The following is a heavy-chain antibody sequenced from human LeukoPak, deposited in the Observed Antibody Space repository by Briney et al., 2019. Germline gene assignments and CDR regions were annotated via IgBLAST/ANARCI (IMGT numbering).Heavy chain of an antibody. CDR1: GVSMSAYQ. CDR2: INTKGET. V-gene: IGHV4-4*09. Sequence: PSETLSLTCTVSGVSMSAYQWGWVRQSPEKGLEWIGCINTKGETSYNPSLKSRVTISVDTSKNQFSLKLSSVTAADTAVYYCARDSGLDAFDIWGQGTMVTVSS. D-gene: IGHD3-10*01. CDR3: ARDSGLDAFDI. J-gene: IGHJ3*02.